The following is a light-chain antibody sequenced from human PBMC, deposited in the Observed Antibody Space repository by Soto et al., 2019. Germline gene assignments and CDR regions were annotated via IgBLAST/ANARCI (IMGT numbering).Light chain of an antibody. J-gene: IGKJ2*01. CDR1: QSILYSSNNKNY. CDR3: QQYYSIPHT. CDR2: WAS. Sequence: DIVMTQSPDSLAVSLDGRATINCKSSQSILYSSNNKNYLAWYQQKPGQPPKLLFYWASTRESGVPDRFSGSGSGTDFTLPISSLQAEDVAVYSCQQYYSIPHTFGQGTKLEIK. V-gene: IGKV4-1*01.